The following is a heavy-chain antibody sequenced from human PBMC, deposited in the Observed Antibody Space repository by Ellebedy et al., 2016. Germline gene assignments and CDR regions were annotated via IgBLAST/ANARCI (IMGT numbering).Heavy chain of an antibody. CDR1: GYTFTSYG. CDR3: ARADDILTGYYWFDP. Sequence: ASVKVSCKASGYTFTSYGISWVRQAPGQGLEWMGWISAYNGNTNYAQKLQGRVTMTTDTSTSTAYMELRSLRSDDTAVYYCARADDILTGYYWFDPWGQGTLVTVSS. D-gene: IGHD3-9*01. J-gene: IGHJ5*02. V-gene: IGHV1-18*01. CDR2: ISAYNGNT.